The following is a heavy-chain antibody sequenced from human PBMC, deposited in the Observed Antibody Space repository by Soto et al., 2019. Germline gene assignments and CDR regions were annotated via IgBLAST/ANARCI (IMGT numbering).Heavy chain of an antibody. V-gene: IGHV4-34*01. D-gene: IGHD6-13*01. J-gene: IGHJ4*02. Sequence: QVQLQQWGAGLLKPSETLSLTCAVYGGSFSGYYWSWIRQPPGKGLEWIGEINHSGSTNYNPTLKTGFTIAVHPSTHQFALKRSSVPAPEPAGYYCARQKPVSSRWYHGYWGQGTLVTVSS. CDR3: ARQKPVSSRWYHGY. CDR1: GGSFSGYY. CDR2: INHSGST.